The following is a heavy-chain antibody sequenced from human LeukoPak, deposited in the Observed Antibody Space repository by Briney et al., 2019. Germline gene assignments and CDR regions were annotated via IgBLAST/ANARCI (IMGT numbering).Heavy chain of an antibody. CDR1: GGSISSGDYY. CDR3: ARDNGDYYWYFDL. D-gene: IGHD4-17*01. CDR2: IYYSGST. Sequence: MTSETLSLTCTVSGGSISSGDYYWSWIRQPPGKGLEWIGYIYYSGSTYYNPSLKSRVTISVDTSKNQFSLKLSSVTAADTAVYYCARDNGDYYWYFDLWGRGTLVTVSS. V-gene: IGHV4-30-4*01. J-gene: IGHJ2*01.